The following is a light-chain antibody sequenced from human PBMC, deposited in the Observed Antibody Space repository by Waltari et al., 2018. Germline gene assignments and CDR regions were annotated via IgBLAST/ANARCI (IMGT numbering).Light chain of an antibody. CDR1: SSAISDYNF. Sequence: ALTQPASMSGSPGPSVTISCPGTSSAISDYNFFSCYQQHPGKGPKLIIYSVTNRASGVSNRFSGSKSGNRASLTISGLQAEDEADYYFSAYISRSISYVIFGGGTKLTVL. CDR2: SVT. J-gene: IGLJ2*01. V-gene: IGLV2-14*03. CDR3: SAYISRSISYVI.